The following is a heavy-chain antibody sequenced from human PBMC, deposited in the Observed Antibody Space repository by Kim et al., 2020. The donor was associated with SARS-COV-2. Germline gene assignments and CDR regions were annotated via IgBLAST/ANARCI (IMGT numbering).Heavy chain of an antibody. D-gene: IGHD3-3*01. CDR3: ARDQISHYDFWSGYYPNWFDP. CDR2: ISSSSSYI. CDR1: GFTFSSYS. J-gene: IGHJ5*02. Sequence: GGSLRLSCAASGFTFSSYSMNWVRQAPGKGLEWVSSISSSSSYIYYADSVKGRFTISRDNAKNSLYLQMNSLRAEDTAVYYCARDQISHYDFWSGYYPNWFDPWGQGTLVTVSS. V-gene: IGHV3-21*01.